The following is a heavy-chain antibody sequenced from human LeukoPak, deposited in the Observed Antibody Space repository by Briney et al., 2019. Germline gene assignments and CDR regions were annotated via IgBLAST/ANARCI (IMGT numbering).Heavy chain of an antibody. Sequence: AGGSLRLSCAASGFTFSSYAMSWVRQAPGKGLEWVSAISGGGETTYYADSVKGRFTISRDNAKNSLYLQMNSLRAEDTAVYYCAKDARSSSMAFDIWGQGTMVTVSS. V-gene: IGHV3-23*01. CDR3: AKDARSSSMAFDI. CDR2: ISGGGETT. D-gene: IGHD6-13*01. CDR1: GFTFSSYA. J-gene: IGHJ3*02.